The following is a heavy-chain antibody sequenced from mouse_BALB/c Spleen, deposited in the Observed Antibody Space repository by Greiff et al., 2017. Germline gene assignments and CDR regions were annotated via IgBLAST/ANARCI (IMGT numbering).Heavy chain of an antibody. V-gene: IGHV3-6*02. Sequence: DVQLQESGPGLVKPSQSLSLTCSVTGYSITSGYYWNWIRQFPGNKLEWMGYISYDGSNNYNPSLKNRISITRDTSKNQFFLKLNSVTTEDTATYYCARGGTYDYDVLDYWGQGTSVTVSS. CDR1: GYSITSGYY. D-gene: IGHD2-4*01. CDR3: ARGGTYDYDVLDY. CDR2: ISYDGSN. J-gene: IGHJ4*01.